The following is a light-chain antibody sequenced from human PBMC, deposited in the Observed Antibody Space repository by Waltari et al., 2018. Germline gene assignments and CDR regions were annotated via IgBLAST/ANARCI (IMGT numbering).Light chain of an antibody. CDR2: WAS. CDR1: QSVLYSSSNKNY. J-gene: IGKJ4*01. CDR3: QQYYSTPKT. Sequence: DIVMTQSPDSLAVSLGERATTHCKSSQSVLYSSSNKNYLAWYQQKPGQPPKLLIYWASTRESGVPDRFSGSGSGTDFTLTISSLQAEDVAVYYCQQYYSTPKTFGGGTKVEIK. V-gene: IGKV4-1*01.